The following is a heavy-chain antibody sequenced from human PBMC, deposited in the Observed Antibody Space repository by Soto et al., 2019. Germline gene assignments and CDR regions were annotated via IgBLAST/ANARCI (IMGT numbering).Heavy chain of an antibody. CDR1: KVTAW. Sequence: EVQLVASGGGLVKPGGSLRLSCGASKVTAWMSWVRQAPGKGLEWVGRIKSKAVGETRDYAAPVQGRFTISRDDSKDMVYLEMNSLKIEDTAVYSCGYRDSAYFGMDVWGQGTTVIVSS. CDR3: GYRDSAYFGMDV. CDR2: IKSKAVGETR. J-gene: IGHJ6*02. V-gene: IGHV3-15*01. D-gene: IGHD3-16*02.